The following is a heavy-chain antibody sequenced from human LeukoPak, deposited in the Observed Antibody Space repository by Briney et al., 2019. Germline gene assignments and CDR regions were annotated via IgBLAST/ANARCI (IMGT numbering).Heavy chain of an antibody. CDR1: GESFSGYF. CDR2: INHSGSTS. D-gene: IGHD5-12*01. V-gene: IGHV4-34*01. CDR3: ARKSGYARDY. Sequence: SETLSLTCAVYGESFSGYFWNWIRQPPGKGLEWIGEINHSGSTSNHNPSLKSRVTMSVDTSKNQFSPKLSSVTAADTAVYYCARKSGYARDYWGQGNLVTVSS. J-gene: IGHJ4*02.